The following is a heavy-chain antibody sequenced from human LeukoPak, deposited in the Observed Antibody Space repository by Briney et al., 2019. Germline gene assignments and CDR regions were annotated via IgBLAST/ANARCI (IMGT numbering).Heavy chain of an antibody. CDR1: GLTFSSYS. CDR2: ISSSSSYI. J-gene: IGHJ4*02. V-gene: IGHV3-21*01. CDR3: ARGPWTTTAQIDY. D-gene: IGHD4-11*01. Sequence: GGSLRLSCAASGLTFSSYSMNWVRQAPGKGLEWVSSISSSSSYIYYADSVKGRFTISRDNAKNSLYLQMNSLRAEDTAVYYCARGPWTTTAQIDYWGQGTLVTVSS.